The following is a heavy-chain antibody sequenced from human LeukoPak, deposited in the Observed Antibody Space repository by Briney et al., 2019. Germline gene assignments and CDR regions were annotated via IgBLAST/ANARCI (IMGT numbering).Heavy chain of an antibody. CDR1: GFTFSSDW. D-gene: IGHD2-2*01. CDR2: INPAGSST. CDR3: ARGDQYFDY. V-gene: IGHV3-74*01. Sequence: PGGSLRLSCAASGFTFSSDWMHWVRQAPGQGLVWVSRINPAGSSTNYADSVKGRFTISRDNAKNTLYLQVNSLRAEDTAVYYCARGDQYFDYWGQGTLVTVSS. J-gene: IGHJ4*02.